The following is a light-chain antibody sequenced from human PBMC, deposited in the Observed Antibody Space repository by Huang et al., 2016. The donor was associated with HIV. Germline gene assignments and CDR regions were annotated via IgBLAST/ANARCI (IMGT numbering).Light chain of an antibody. J-gene: IGKJ2*01. CDR2: DAS. CDR1: QSISSW. CDR3: QQYNSYPYT. Sequence: DIQMTQSPSTLSASVGDRVTITCRASQSISSWLAWYQQKPGQAPKLLIYDASSLESGVPSRFSGSRSGTEFTLTISSLQPDNFATYYCQQYNSYPYTFGQGTKLEIK. V-gene: IGKV1-5*01.